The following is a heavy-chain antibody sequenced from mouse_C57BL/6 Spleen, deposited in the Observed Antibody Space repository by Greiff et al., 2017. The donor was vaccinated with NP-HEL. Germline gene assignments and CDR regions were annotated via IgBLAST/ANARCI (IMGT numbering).Heavy chain of an antibody. CDR2: ISSGSSTI. J-gene: IGHJ2*01. CDR1: GFTFSDYG. V-gene: IGHV5-17*01. D-gene: IGHD2-1*01. Sequence: EVKLVESGGGLVKPGGSLKLSCAASGFTFSDYGMHWVRQAPEKGLEWVAYISSGSSTIYYADTVKGRFTISRDNAKNTLFLQMTSLRSEDTAMYYCARFLLGAFDYWGQGTTLTVSS. CDR3: ARFLLGAFDY.